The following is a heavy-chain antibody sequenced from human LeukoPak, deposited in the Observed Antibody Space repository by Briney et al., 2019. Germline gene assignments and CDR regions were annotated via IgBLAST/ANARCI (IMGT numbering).Heavy chain of an antibody. CDR2: ISSSSSYI. V-gene: IGHV3-21*01. CDR1: GFTFSSYS. J-gene: IGHJ4*02. Sequence: PGGSLRLSCAASGFTFSSYSMNWVRQAPGKGLEWVSSISSSSSYIYYADSVKGRFTISRDNAKNSLYLQMNSLRAEDTAVYYCARMGNDYGDYRRGPFDYWGQGTLVTVSS. CDR3: ARMGNDYGDYRRGPFDY. D-gene: IGHD4-17*01.